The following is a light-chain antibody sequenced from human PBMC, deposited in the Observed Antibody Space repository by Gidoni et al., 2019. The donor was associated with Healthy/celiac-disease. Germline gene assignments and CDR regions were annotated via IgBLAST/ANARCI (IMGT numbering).Light chain of an antibody. CDR3: MQALQRGT. J-gene: IGKJ2*02. CDR2: LGS. V-gene: IGKV2-28*01. CDR1: QSLLHSNGYNY. Sequence: DIVMTQSPLPLPVTPGEPASISCRSSQSLLHSNGYNYLDWYLQKPGQSPQPLIYLGSNRASGVPDRFSGSGSGTDFTLKISRVEAEDVGVYYCMQALQRGTFGQGTKLEIK.